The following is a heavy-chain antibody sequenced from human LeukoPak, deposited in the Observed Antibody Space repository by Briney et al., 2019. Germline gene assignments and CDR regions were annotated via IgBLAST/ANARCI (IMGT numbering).Heavy chain of an antibody. CDR3: AKGRGITIFGVVIH. D-gene: IGHD3-3*01. V-gene: IGHV3-9*03. Sequence: GGSLRLSCAASGFTFDDYAMHWVRQAPGKGPEWVSGISWNSGSIGYADSVKGRFTISRDNTKNSLYLQMNSLRAEDMALYYCAKGRGITIFGVVIHWGQGTLVTVSS. CDR2: ISWNSGSI. CDR1: GFTFDDYA. J-gene: IGHJ4*02.